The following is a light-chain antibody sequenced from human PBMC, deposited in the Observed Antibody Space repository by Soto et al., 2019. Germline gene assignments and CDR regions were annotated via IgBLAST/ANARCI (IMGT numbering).Light chain of an antibody. CDR3: QQSSSNTRT. J-gene: IGKJ2*02. CDR1: QPISNY. CDR2: AAS. Sequence: DIQMTQSPSSLSASVGDRVTITCRASQPISNYLNWYQHKPGKAPKVLIYAASNLHSGVPSRFSGTGSGTEFTITISSLQPADFATYYCQQSSSNTRTFGQGTKVDI. V-gene: IGKV1-39*01.